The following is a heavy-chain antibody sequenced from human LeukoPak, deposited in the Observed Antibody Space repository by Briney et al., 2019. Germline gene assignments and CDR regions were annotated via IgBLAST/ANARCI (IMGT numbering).Heavy chain of an antibody. Sequence: SETLSLTCAVYGGSFSGYYWSWIRQPPGKGLEWIGEINHSGSTNYNPSLKSRVTISVDTSKNQFSLKLSSVTAADMAVYYCARGYWVVPAALDYWGQGTLVTVSS. J-gene: IGHJ4*02. V-gene: IGHV4-34*01. CDR2: INHSGST. CDR1: GGSFSGYY. D-gene: IGHD2-2*01. CDR3: ARGYWVVPAALDY.